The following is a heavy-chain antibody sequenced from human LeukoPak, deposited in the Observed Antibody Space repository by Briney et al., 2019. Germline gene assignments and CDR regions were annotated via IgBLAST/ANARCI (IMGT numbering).Heavy chain of an antibody. CDR2: ISYHGISK. CDR3: ARGNCSSTNCPYDY. Sequence: GGSLRLSCAASGFTFTTYAMHWVRQAPGKGLEWVAVISYHGISKYSADSVKGRFTITRDNSKNTLYLQMNSLRAEDTAVYYCARGNCSSTNCPYDYWGQGALVTVSS. V-gene: IGHV3-30*04. D-gene: IGHD2-2*01. J-gene: IGHJ4*02. CDR1: GFTFTTYA.